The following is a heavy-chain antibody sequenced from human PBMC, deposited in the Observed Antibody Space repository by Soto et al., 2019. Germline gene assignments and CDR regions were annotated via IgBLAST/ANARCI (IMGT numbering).Heavy chain of an antibody. J-gene: IGHJ6*02. Sequence: ASVKVSCKASGYTFTSYYMHWVRQAPGQGLEWMGIINPSGGSTSYAQKFQGRVTMTRDTSTSTVYMELSSLRSEDTAVYYCARSSYDSSGPPYYYYGMDVWGQGTTVTVSS. CDR3: ARSSYDSSGPPYYYYGMDV. V-gene: IGHV1-46*01. D-gene: IGHD3-22*01. CDR1: GYTFTSYY. CDR2: INPSGGST.